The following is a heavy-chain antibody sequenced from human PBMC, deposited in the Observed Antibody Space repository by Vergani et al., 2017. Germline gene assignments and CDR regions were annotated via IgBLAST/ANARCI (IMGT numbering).Heavy chain of an antibody. CDR1: GGSFSGYY. CDR2: INHSGST. J-gene: IGHJ4*02. D-gene: IGHD3-10*01. CDR3: ARLPRMVRVEHRPFDY. V-gene: IGHV4-34*01. Sequence: QVQLQQWGAGLLKPSETLSLTCAVYGGSFSGYYWSWIRQPPGKGLEWIGEINHSGSTNYNPSLKSRVTISVDTSKNQFSLKLSSVTAADTAVYYCARLPRMVRVEHRPFDYWGQGTLVTVSS.